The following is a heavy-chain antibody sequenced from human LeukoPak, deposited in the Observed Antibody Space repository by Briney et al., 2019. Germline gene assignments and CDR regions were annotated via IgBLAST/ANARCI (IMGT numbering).Heavy chain of an antibody. V-gene: IGHV3-30*18. D-gene: IGHD5-18*01. Sequence: GRSLRLSCAASGFTFSSYGIHWVRQAPGKWLEWVAVISYDGSNKYYTDSVKGRFTISRDNSQNPLYLQMTSLRAEDTAVYYCAKDGWIQLWLLVFYFDYWGQGTLVTVSS. CDR3: AKDGWIQLWLLVFYFDY. J-gene: IGHJ4*02. CDR2: ISYDGSNK. CDR1: GFTFSSYG.